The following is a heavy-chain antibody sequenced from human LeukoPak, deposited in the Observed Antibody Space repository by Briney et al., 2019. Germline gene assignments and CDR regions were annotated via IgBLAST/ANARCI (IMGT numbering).Heavy chain of an antibody. CDR2: ITSDGSST. CDR3: ARERQDTILHSGASDI. V-gene: IGHV3-74*01. CDR1: GFTFTSYW. J-gene: IGHJ3*02. Sequence: PGGSLRLSCAASGFTFTSYWMHWVRQVPGKGLVWVSRITSDGSSTSYAGSVKGRFTISRDNAKNTLYLQMNSLRPEDTAVYFCARERQDTILHSGASDIWGQGTMVTVSS. D-gene: IGHD2-21*01.